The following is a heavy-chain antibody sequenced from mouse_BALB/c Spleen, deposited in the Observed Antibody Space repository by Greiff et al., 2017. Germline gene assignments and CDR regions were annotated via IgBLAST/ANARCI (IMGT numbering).Heavy chain of an antibody. CDR1: GFTFSSYA. CDR2: ISSGGSYT. D-gene: IGHD1-1*01. CDR3: ARDLRRWAMDY. J-gene: IGHJ4*01. V-gene: IGHV5-9-4*01. Sequence: EVNVVESGGGLVKPGGSLKLSCAASGFTFSSYAMSWVRQSPEKRLEWVAEISSGGSYTYYPDTVTGRFTISRDNAKNTLYLEMSSLRSEDTAMYYCARDLRRWAMDYWGQGTSVTVSS.